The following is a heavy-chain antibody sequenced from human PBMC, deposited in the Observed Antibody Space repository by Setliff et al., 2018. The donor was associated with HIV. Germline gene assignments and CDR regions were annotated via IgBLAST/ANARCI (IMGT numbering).Heavy chain of an antibody. CDR1: GGSISSTSYY. V-gene: IGHV4-39*07. J-gene: IGHJ5*02. D-gene: IGHD3-16*01. CDR3: ARVFPHPYGNSWFDT. CDR2: IYYSGTT. Sequence: ETLSLTCTVSGGSISSTSYYWGWIRQSPGKGLEWIGSIYYSGTTYYNPSLKSRATVSVDTSKNEFSLKLSSVTAADTAVYYCARVFPHPYGNSWFDTWGQGILVTVSS.